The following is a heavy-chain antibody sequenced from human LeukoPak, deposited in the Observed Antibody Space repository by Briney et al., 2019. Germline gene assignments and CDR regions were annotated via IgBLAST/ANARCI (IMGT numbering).Heavy chain of an antibody. Sequence: PGGSLRLSCAASGFTFSSYAMSWVRQAPGKGLEWVSAISGSGGSTYYADSVKGRFTISRDNSKNMLYLQLNSLRAEDTAVYYCASAREVVVAAAFGYYFDFWGQGTLVTVSS. CDR3: ASAREVVVAAAFGYYFDF. D-gene: IGHD2-15*01. CDR2: ISGSGGST. J-gene: IGHJ4*02. CDR1: GFTFSSYA. V-gene: IGHV3-23*01.